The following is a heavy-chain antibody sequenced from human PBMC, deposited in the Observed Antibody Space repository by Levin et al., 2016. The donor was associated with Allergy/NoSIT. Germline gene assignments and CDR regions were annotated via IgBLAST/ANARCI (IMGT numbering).Heavy chain of an antibody. Sequence: WIRQPPGKGLEWIGYIYYSGSTNYNPSLKSRVTISVDTSKNQFSLKLSSVTAADTAVYYCARAGHLGNYYGMDVWGQGTTVTVSS. J-gene: IGHJ6*02. D-gene: IGHD3-16*01. V-gene: IGHV4-59*01. CDR2: IYYSGST. CDR3: ARAGHLGNYYGMDV.